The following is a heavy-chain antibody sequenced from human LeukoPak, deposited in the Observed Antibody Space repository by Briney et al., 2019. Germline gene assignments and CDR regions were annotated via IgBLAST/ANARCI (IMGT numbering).Heavy chain of an antibody. Sequence: GGSLRLSCAASGFTFSSYETNWVRQAPGKGLEWVSYISSSGSTIYYADSVKGRFTISRDNAKNSLYLQMNSLRAEDTAVYYCARARRSSGMDVWGQGTTVTVSS. V-gene: IGHV3-48*03. CDR2: ISSSGSTI. CDR3: ARARRSSGMDV. CDR1: GFTFSSYE. J-gene: IGHJ6*02.